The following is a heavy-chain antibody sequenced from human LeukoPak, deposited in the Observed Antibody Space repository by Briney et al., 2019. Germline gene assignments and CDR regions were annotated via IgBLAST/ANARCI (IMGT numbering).Heavy chain of an antibody. J-gene: IGHJ4*02. Sequence: GGSLRLSCAASGLTFSDYYMSWIRQAPGKGLEWGSYISSSGSTIYYADSVKGRFTISRDNAKNSLYLQMNSLRAEDTAVYYCARDNDFWSGYYLGYFDYWGQGTLVTVSS. CDR1: GLTFSDYY. V-gene: IGHV3-11*04. D-gene: IGHD3-3*01. CDR2: ISSSGSTI. CDR3: ARDNDFWSGYYLGYFDY.